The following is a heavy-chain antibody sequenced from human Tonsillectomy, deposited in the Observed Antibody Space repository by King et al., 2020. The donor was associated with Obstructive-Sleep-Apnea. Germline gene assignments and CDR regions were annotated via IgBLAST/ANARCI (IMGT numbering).Heavy chain of an antibody. CDR1: GFTFSSYS. CDR3: AKDYDLLTGYFSDLDY. D-gene: IGHD3-9*01. J-gene: IGHJ4*02. V-gene: IGHV3-23*04. CDR2: ITASGDGT. Sequence: VQLVESGGGLVQPGGSLRLSCAASGFTFSSYSMSWVRQAAGKGLEWVSAITASGDGTFYADSVKGRFTISRDNSKNTLFLQMNSLRAEDTAVYYCAKDYDLLTGYFSDLDYWGQGTLVTVSS.